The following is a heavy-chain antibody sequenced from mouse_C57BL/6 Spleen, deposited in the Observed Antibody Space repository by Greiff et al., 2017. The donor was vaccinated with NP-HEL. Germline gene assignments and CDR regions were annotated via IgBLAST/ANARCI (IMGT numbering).Heavy chain of an antibody. V-gene: IGHV1-62-2*01. J-gene: IGHJ2*01. D-gene: IGHD2-4*01. CDR1: GYTFTEYT. CDR3: ARHEEASSGRLRRVYFDY. Sequence: QVQLQQSGAELVKPGASVKLSCKASGYTFTEYTIHWVKQRSGQGLEWIGWFYPGSGSIKYNEKFKDKATLTADKSSSTVYMELSRLTSEDSAVYFCARHEEASSGRLRRVYFDYWGQGTTLTVSS. CDR2: FYPGSGSI.